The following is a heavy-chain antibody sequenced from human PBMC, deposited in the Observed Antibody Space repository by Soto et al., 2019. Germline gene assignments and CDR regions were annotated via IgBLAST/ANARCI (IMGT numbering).Heavy chain of an antibody. Sequence: QVQLVQSGAEVKKPGSSVKVSCKASGGTFSSYTISWVRQAPGQGLEWMGRIIPILGIANYAQKFQGRGTIXXDXSXXTAYMEPSSLRSEDTAVYYCARDQYYYGDWGYFDYWGQGTLVTVSS. V-gene: IGHV1-69*08. CDR3: ARDQYYYGDWGYFDY. D-gene: IGHD4-17*01. J-gene: IGHJ4*02. CDR1: GGTFSSYT. CDR2: IIPILGIA.